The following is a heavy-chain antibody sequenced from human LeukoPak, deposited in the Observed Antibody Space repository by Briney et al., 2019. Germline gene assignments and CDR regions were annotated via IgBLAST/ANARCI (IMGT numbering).Heavy chain of an antibody. Sequence: GGSLRLSCAASGFTFSSYSMNWVRQAPGKGLEWVSSISSSSSYIYYADSVKGRFTISRDNAKNSLYLQMNNLRAEDTAVYYCARGLGSSSSSDAFDIWGQGTMVTVSS. V-gene: IGHV3-21*01. CDR3: ARGLGSSSSSDAFDI. J-gene: IGHJ3*02. D-gene: IGHD6-6*01. CDR2: ISSSSSYI. CDR1: GFTFSSYS.